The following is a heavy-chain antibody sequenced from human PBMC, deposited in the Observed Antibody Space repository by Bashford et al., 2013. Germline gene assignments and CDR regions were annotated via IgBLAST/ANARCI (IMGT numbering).Heavy chain of an antibody. Sequence: VRQAPGKGLVWVSRINSDGSSTTYADSVKGRFTISRDNARNTLYLQMNSLKAEDTAVYYCARRVPYGXTFGYFRPYVGAQG. V-gene: IGHV3-74*03. CDR3: ARRVPYGXTFGYFRPYV. J-gene: IGHJ3*01. CDR2: INSDGSST. D-gene: IGHD2-21*01.